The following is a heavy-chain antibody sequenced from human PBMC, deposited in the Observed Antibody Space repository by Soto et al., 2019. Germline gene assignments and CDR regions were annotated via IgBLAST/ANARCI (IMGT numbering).Heavy chain of an antibody. V-gene: IGHV1-69*13. D-gene: IGHD2-2*01. Sequence: GASVKVSCKASGGTFSSYAISWVRQAPGQGLEWMGGIIPIFGTANYAQKFQGRVTITADGSTSIAYMELSSLRSEDTAVYFFARAVPAAIGFLPDHYFDYWGQGTLVTVSS. CDR1: GGTFSSYA. J-gene: IGHJ4*02. CDR2: IIPIFGTA. CDR3: ARAVPAAIGFLPDHYFDY.